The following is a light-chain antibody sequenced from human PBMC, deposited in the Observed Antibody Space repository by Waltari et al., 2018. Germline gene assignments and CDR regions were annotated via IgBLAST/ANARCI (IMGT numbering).Light chain of an antibody. CDR2: EVN. Sequence: QSALTQPASVSGSPGQSITISCTGTSSDVGNYNYVSWYQQHPGKAPKLMIHEVNNRSSGVSNRVSGSKSGDTASLTISGLQGEDEADYYCSSYSSISFLVFGSGTTVTVL. CDR3: SSYSSISFLV. J-gene: IGLJ1*01. V-gene: IGLV2-14*01. CDR1: SSDVGNYNY.